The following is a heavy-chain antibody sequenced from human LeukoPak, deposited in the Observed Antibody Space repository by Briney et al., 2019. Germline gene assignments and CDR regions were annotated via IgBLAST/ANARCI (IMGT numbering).Heavy chain of an antibody. CDR2: IYYSGST. J-gene: IGHJ5*02. CDR1: GGSISSGDYY. V-gene: IGHV4-30-4*01. CDR3: ARDKRIAAAGTWFDP. Sequence: SETLSLTCTVSGGSISSGDYYWSWIRQPPGKGLERIGYIYYSGSTYYNPSLKSRVTISVDTSKNQFSLKLSSVTAADTAVYYCARDKRIAAAGTWFDPWGQGTLVTVSS. D-gene: IGHD6-13*01.